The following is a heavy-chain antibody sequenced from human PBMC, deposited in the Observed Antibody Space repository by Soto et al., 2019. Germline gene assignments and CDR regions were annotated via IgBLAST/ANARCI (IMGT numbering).Heavy chain of an antibody. CDR2: IWYDGSNK. CDR1: GFTFSSYG. Sequence: GGSLRLSCAASGFTFSSYGMPWVRQAPGKGLEWVAVIWYDGSNKYYADSLKGRFTISRDNSKNTLYLQMNSLRAEDTAVYYGAKVGDSYGAPDYWGQGTLVTVSS. V-gene: IGHV3-33*06. CDR3: AKVGDSYGAPDY. D-gene: IGHD5-18*01. J-gene: IGHJ4*02.